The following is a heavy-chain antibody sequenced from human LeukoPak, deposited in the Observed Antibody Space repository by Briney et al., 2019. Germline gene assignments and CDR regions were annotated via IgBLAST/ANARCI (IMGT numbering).Heavy chain of an antibody. CDR2: INHSGST. CDR3: AREFSARYYYDSSGPGSQFDY. D-gene: IGHD3-22*01. J-gene: IGHJ4*02. CDR1: GGSFSGYY. V-gene: IGHV4-34*01. Sequence: SETLSPTCAVYGGSFSGYYWNWIRQPPGKGPEWIGEINHSGSTNYNPSLKSRVTISVDTSKNQFSLKLSSVTAADTAVYYCAREFSARYYYDSSGPGSQFDYWGQGTLVTVSS.